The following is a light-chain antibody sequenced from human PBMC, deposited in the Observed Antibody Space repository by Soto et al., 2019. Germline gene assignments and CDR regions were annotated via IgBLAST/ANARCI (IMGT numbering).Light chain of an antibody. CDR3: QQYDTSPRT. V-gene: IGKV3-20*01. Sequence: EIVLTQSPGTLSLSPGERATLSCRASQNLGSGYLAWYQQKPGQAPRILICAASSRATGIPDRFSGSGSGTDFTLSISRLEPEDFAVYYCQQYDTSPRTFGQGTKVEI. CDR2: AAS. CDR1: QNLGSGY. J-gene: IGKJ1*01.